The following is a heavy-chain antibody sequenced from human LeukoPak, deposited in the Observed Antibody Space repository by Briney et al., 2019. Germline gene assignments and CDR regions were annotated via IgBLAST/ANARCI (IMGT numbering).Heavy chain of an antibody. CDR1: GGSFSGYS. V-gene: IGHV4-34*01. J-gene: IGHJ4*02. CDR2: INHSGST. D-gene: IGHD1-26*01. Sequence: SETLSLTCAFYGGSFSGYSLTWIRQPPGKGLEWIGEINHSGSTNYNPSLKSRVTISVDTSKNQFSLKLSSVTAADTAVYYCARGYVGSGSYRDYWGQGTLVTVSS. CDR3: ARGYVGSGSYRDY.